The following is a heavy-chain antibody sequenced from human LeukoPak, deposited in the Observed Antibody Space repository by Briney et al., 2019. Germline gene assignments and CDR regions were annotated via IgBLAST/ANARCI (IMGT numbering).Heavy chain of an antibody. J-gene: IGHJ4*02. D-gene: IGHD3-22*01. Sequence: SETLSLTCAVYGGSFSGYYWSWIRQPPGKGLEWIGEINHSGSTNYNPSLKSRVTISVDTSKNQFSLKLSSVTAADTAVYYCARGRRTMIVVKDYFDYWGQGTLATVSS. CDR2: INHSGST. CDR3: ARGRRTMIVVKDYFDY. V-gene: IGHV4-34*01. CDR1: GGSFSGYY.